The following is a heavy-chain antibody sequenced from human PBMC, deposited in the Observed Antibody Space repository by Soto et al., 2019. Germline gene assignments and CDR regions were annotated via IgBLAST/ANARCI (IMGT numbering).Heavy chain of an antibody. V-gene: IGHV4-34*01. CDR1: GGSFSGYY. D-gene: IGHD4-17*01. CDR3: ARVTLRSGYYYGMDV. J-gene: IGHJ6*02. Sequence: AETLSLTGAVYGGSFSGYYWSWIRQPPGKGLEGIGEINQSGSTNYNPSLKSPVTISVDTSKTPFSLKLSSVTAADTAVYYCARVTLRSGYYYGMDVWGQGPTVTVS. CDR2: INQSGST.